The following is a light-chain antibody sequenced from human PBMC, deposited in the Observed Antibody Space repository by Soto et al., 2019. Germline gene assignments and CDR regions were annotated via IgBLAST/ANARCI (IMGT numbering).Light chain of an antibody. CDR3: SSYAGSSSWV. CDR2: EVT. Sequence: QSALTQPPSASGSPGQSVTISCTGTTSDVGGYNYVSWYQQHPGKAPKLIIYEVTKRPSGVPDRFSGSKSGNTASLTVSGLQAEDEADYYCSSYAGSSSWVFGGGTKVTVL. V-gene: IGLV2-8*01. CDR1: TSDVGGYNY. J-gene: IGLJ2*01.